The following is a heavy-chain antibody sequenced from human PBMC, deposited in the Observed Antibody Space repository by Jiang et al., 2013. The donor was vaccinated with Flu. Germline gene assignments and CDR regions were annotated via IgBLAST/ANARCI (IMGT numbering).Heavy chain of an antibody. Sequence: SGAEVKKPGASVKISCRASGYPFSIYYLHWVRQAPGQGLEWMGKINPSGGRTSYAQKFQGRVTLTRDASTSTVYLQLSSLRSDDTAIYYCTREGYDSSGYSTNFFDHWGQGTLVTVSS. CDR2: INPSGGRT. D-gene: IGHD3-22*01. J-gene: IGHJ4*02. CDR3: TREGYDSSGYSTNFFDH. V-gene: IGHV1-46*01. CDR1: GYPFSIYY.